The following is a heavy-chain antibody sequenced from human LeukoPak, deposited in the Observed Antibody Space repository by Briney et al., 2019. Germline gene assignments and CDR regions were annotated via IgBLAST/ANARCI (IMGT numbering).Heavy chain of an antibody. V-gene: IGHV3-21*01. CDR3: ARLTGVVNAFDY. D-gene: IGHD5-18*01. Sequence: GGPLRLSCAASGFTFSTYSMTWVRQAPGKGLEWVSSISSGSSDISYADSVKGRFTISRDNAKYSLYLQVNSLRAEDTAVYYCARLTGVVNAFDYWGQGTLVTVSS. CDR1: GFTFSTYS. CDR2: ISSGSSDI. J-gene: IGHJ4*02.